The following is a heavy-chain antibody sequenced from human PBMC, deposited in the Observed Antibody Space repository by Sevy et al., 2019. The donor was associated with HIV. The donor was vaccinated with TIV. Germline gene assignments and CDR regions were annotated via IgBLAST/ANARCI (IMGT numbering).Heavy chain of an antibody. CDR3: ARALAAAASY. Sequence: GGSLRLSCAASGFTFSSYWMNWVRQAPGKGLEWVANIKQDGSEKYYVDSVKGRFTISRDNAKNSMHLQMNSLRAEDTVVYYCARALAAAASYWAKGTLVTVSS. J-gene: IGHJ4*02. CDR2: IKQDGSEK. V-gene: IGHV3-7*01. CDR1: GFTFSSYW. D-gene: IGHD6-25*01.